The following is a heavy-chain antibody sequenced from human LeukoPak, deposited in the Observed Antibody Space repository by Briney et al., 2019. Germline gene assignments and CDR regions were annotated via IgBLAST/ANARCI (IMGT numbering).Heavy chain of an antibody. CDR2: IYYSGST. Sequence: SETLSLTCTVSGGSISSYYWSWLRQPPGKGLEWIGYIYYSGSTNYNPSFKSRVTISVDTSKNQFSLKLSSVTAADTAVYYCARRNAVYWYFDLWGRGTLVTVSS. V-gene: IGHV4-59*01. CDR3: ARRNAVYWYFDL. J-gene: IGHJ2*01. D-gene: IGHD1-1*01. CDR1: GGSISSYY.